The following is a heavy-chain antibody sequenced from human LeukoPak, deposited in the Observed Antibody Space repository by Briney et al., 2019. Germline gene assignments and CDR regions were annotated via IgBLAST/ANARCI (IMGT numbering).Heavy chain of an antibody. CDR2: IYYSGST. J-gene: IGHJ4*02. Sequence: SETLSLTCTVSGGFISSSSYYWDWIRQPPGKGLEWIGSIYYSGSTNYNPSLKSRVAISVDTSKNQFSLKLSSVTAADTAMYYCARSSGFDYWGQGTLVTVSS. CDR3: ARSSGFDY. V-gene: IGHV4-39*07. D-gene: IGHD6-19*01. CDR1: GGFISSSSYY.